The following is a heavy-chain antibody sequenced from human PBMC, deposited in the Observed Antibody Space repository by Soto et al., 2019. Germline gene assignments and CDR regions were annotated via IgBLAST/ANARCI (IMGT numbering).Heavy chain of an antibody. J-gene: IGHJ6*02. CDR2: ISSSGSTI. Sequence: SGGSLSLSCAASGFTFSDYYMSWIRQAPGKGLEWVSYISSSGSTIYYADSVKGRFTISRDNAKNSLYLQMNSLRAEDTAVYYCARGGEIQLWHYYGMDVWGQGTTVTVSS. V-gene: IGHV3-11*01. D-gene: IGHD5-18*01. CDR3: ARGGEIQLWHYYGMDV. CDR1: GFTFSDYY.